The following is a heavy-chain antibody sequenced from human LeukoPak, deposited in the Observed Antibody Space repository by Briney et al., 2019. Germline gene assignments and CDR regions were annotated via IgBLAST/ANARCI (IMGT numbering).Heavy chain of an antibody. D-gene: IGHD3-10*01. Sequence: GGSLRLSCAASGFTFSSYAMHWVRQAPGKGLEWVAVISYDGSNKYYADSVKGRFTISRDNSKNTLYLQMNSLRAEDTAVYYCARDSHMVRGVIVYYFDYWGQGTLVTVSS. CDR3: ARDSHMVRGVIVYYFDY. V-gene: IGHV3-30-3*01. CDR2: ISYDGSNK. CDR1: GFTFSSYA. J-gene: IGHJ4*02.